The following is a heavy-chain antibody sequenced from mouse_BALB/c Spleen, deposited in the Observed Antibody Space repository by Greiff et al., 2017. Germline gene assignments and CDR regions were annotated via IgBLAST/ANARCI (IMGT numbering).Heavy chain of an antibody. V-gene: IGHV2-6-2*01. J-gene: IGHJ3*01. CDR3: ARHEGYDGTWFAY. D-gene: IGHD2-14*01. Sequence: VMLVESGPDLVAPSQSLSITCTVSGFSLTSYGVHWVRQPPGKGLEWLVVIWSDGSTTYNSALKSRLSISKDNSKSQVFLKMNSLQTDDTAMYYCARHEGYDGTWFAYWGQGTLVTVSA. CDR1: GFSLTSYG. CDR2: IWSDGST.